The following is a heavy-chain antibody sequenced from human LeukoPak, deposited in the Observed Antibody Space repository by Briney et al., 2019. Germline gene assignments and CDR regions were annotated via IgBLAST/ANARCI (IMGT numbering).Heavy chain of an antibody. J-gene: IGHJ4*02. CDR3: AKDHSADGWPTFEY. Sequence: DPGGSLRLSCAASGFTFSSYAMSWVRQAPGKGLEWVSAISGSGGSTYYADSVKGRFTISRVTSQNELYLQMNSLRVDDSAIYYCAKDHSADGWPTFEYWGRGTLVTVSS. D-gene: IGHD5-24*01. V-gene: IGHV3-23*01. CDR1: GFTFSSYA. CDR2: ISGSGGST.